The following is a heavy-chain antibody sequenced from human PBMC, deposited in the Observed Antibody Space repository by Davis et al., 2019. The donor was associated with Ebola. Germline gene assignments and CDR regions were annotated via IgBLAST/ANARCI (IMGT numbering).Heavy chain of an antibody. Sequence: MPSETLSLTCSLSGGSLNGYYWSWVRQPPGKGLEWLGYMYYSGSTNYNPSLMSRVPFSMDTSNNHFSLRLKSVVDADTAVYFCAKGVTGSPRRALDSWGPGTLVIVSS. CDR1: GGSLNGYY. J-gene: IGHJ4*02. D-gene: IGHD1-26*01. CDR2: MYYSGST. CDR3: AKGVTGSPRRALDS. V-gene: IGHV4-59*01.